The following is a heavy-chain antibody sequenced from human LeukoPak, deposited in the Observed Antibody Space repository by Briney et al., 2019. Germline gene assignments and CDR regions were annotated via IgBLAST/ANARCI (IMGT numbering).Heavy chain of an antibody. CDR2: ISGTGSDT. Sequence: GGSLRLSCAASGFTFSSYSMNWVRQAPGKGLEWVSSISGTGSDTYYTDSLKGRFTVSRDNAKNSLYLQMNSLRAEDTAVCYCARDVYRIFDYWGLGTLVTVSS. CDR3: ARDVYRIFDY. CDR1: GFTFSSYS. J-gene: IGHJ4*02. D-gene: IGHD1-14*01. V-gene: IGHV3-21*01.